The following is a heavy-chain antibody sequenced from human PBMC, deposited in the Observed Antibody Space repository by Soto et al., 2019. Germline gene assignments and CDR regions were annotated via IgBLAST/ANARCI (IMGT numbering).Heavy chain of an antibody. CDR1: GGSISSYY. CDR3: ARAGGVEQQLDWFDP. CDR2: IYTSGST. Sequence: QVPLQESGPGLVKPSETLSLPCTVSGGSISSYYWSWIRQPAGKGLEWLGRIYTSGSTNYNPSLKDRAHMSVDTSKNQFSLKLSSATAADTAVYYCARAGGVEQQLDWFDPWGQGTLVTVSS. V-gene: IGHV4-4*07. D-gene: IGHD6-13*01. J-gene: IGHJ5*02.